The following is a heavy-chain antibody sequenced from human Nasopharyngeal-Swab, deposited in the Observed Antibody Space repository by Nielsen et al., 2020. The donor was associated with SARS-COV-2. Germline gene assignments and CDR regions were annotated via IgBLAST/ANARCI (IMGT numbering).Heavy chain of an antibody. CDR3: ARQSDSSGYYHPFDY. D-gene: IGHD3-22*01. Sequence: ASVKVSCKASGYTFTSYGISWVRQAPGQGLEWMGWINPNSGGTNYAQKFQGWVTMTRDTSISTAYMELSRLRSDDTAVYYCARQSDSSGYYHPFDYWGQGTLVTVSS. CDR2: INPNSGGT. V-gene: IGHV1-2*04. J-gene: IGHJ4*02. CDR1: GYTFTSYG.